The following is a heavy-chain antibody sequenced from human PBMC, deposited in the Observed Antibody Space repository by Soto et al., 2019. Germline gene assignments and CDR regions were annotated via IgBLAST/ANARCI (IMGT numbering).Heavy chain of an antibody. CDR2: INPSGGST. V-gene: IGHV1-46*01. Sequence: QVQLVQSGAEVKKPGASVKVSCKASGYTFTSYYMHWVRQAPGQGLEWMGIINPSGGSTSYAQKFQGRVTMTRDTSTSTFYMELSSLRSEDTAVYYCARASVYGDNSPNNWFDPWGQGTLVTVSS. D-gene: IGHD4-17*01. J-gene: IGHJ5*02. CDR3: ARASVYGDNSPNNWFDP. CDR1: GYTFTSYY.